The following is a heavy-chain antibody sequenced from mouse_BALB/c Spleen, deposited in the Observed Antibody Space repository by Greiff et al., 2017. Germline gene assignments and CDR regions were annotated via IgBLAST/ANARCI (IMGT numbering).Heavy chain of an antibody. D-gene: IGHD2-1*01. CDR1: GYTFTSYV. CDR3: ARSYGNYVRYFDY. J-gene: IGHJ2*01. V-gene: IGHV1-14*01. CDR2: INPYNDGT. Sequence: EVQLQQSGPELVKPGASVKMSCKASGYTFTSYVMHWVKQKPGQGLEWIGYINPYNDGTKYNEKFKGKATLTSDKSSSTAYMELSSLTSEDSAVYYCARSYGNYVRYFDYWGQGTTLTVSS.